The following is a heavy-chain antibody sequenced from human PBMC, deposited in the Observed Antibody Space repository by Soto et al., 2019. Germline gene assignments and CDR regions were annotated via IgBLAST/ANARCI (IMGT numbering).Heavy chain of an antibody. CDR2: IYWDDDK. Sequence: QITLKESGPTLVKPTQTLTLTCTFSGFSLSTSGVGVGWIRQPPGKALEWLALIYWDDDKRYSPSLKSRLTITNHTTKNHVVHTMPNMDPVDTATYYCAHRYHYDLWTGYKGFDVWGQGTTVTVSS. V-gene: IGHV2-5*02. J-gene: IGHJ6*02. D-gene: IGHD3-3*01. CDR3: AHRYHYDLWTGYKGFDV. CDR1: GFSLSTSGVG.